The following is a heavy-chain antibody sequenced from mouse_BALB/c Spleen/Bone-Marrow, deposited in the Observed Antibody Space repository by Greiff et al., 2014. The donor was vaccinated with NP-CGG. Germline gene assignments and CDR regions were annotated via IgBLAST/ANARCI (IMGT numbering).Heavy chain of an antibody. CDR2: ISTYSGNT. D-gene: IGHD1-1*01. CDR3: ARGYYGSSYLFAY. CDR1: GYTFTDYA. Sequence: VQGVESGPELVRPGVSVKISCKGSGYTFTDYAMHWVKQSHAKSLEWIGVISTYSGNTNYNQKFKGKATMTVDKSSSTAYMELARLTSEDSAIYYCARGYYGSSYLFAYWAKGLWSLSLQ. V-gene: IGHV1-67*01. J-gene: IGHJ3*01.